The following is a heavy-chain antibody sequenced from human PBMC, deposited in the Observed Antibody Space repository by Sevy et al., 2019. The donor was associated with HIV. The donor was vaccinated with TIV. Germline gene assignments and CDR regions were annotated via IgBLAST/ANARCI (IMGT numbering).Heavy chain of an antibody. D-gene: IGHD1-26*01. CDR1: GFSFSYYG. V-gene: IGHV3-30*18. CDR3: ANAYSGSYSHSPLYALDV. Sequence: GGSLRLSCIGSGFSFSYYGIHWVRQAPGKGLDWVALISHDGINEYYADSVKGRFTISRDNSKNTVYLEMNSLRNEDTAIYFCANAYSGSYSHSPLYALDVWGQGTTVTVSS. CDR2: ISHDGINE. J-gene: IGHJ6*02.